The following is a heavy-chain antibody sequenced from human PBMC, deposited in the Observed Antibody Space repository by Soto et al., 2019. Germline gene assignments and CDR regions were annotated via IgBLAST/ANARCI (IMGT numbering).Heavy chain of an antibody. Sequence: GASVKVSCKASGYTFTSYGISWVRQTPGQGLEWMGWIGAYNGDTNYAQNVQGRVTMTTDTSTSTVYMELRSLRSDDTAVYYCARDGYYDNGGYYYWDAFDIWG. J-gene: IGHJ3*02. D-gene: IGHD3-22*01. CDR3: ARDGYYDNGGYYYWDAFDI. V-gene: IGHV1-18*01. CDR2: IGAYNGDT. CDR1: GYTFTSYG.